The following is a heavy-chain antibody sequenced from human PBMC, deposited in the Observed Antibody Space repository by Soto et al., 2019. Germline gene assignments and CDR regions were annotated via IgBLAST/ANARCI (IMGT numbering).Heavy chain of an antibody. CDR1: GDSFISSS. J-gene: IGHJ1*01. D-gene: IGHD3-9*01. V-gene: IGHV1-69*01. Sequence: QVLLEQSGAEVRKTGSSVKLSCKTSGDSFISSSINWVRQAPGQGLEWMGGIIPMVQKANYAHHFRGRVAITADRSTDTVYMDLNSLRSDDTAVYFCARWSTNFPEYFHFWGLGTLVIVSS. CDR3: ARWSTNFPEYFHF. CDR2: IIPMVQKA.